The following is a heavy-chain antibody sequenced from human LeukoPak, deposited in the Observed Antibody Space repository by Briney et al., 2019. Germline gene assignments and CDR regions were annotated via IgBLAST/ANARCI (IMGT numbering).Heavy chain of an antibody. D-gene: IGHD3-3*01. CDR2: IIPILGIA. CDR1: GGTFSSYA. CDR3: ARGPHRITTSGAGFDP. Sequence: GASVKVSCKASGGTFSSYAISWVRQAPGQGLEWMGRIIPILGIANYAQKFQGRVTMTRDTSISTAYMELSRLRSDDTAVYYCARGPHRITTSGAGFDPWGQGTLVTVSS. J-gene: IGHJ5*02. V-gene: IGHV1-69*04.